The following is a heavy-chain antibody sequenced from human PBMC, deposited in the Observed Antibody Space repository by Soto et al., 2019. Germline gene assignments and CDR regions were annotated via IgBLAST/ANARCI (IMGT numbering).Heavy chain of an antibody. CDR3: AIAPTANSPSDY. CDR1: GGIFTNYI. D-gene: IGHD1-7*01. V-gene: IGHV1-69*02. Sequence: QLVQSGTEMKRPGSSVKVSCETSGGIFTNYIFNWVRQAPGQGLEWMGWIIPVLNITNYAQKFQGRVTITADKSTSTAFLELTSLRSEDTAIYFCAIAPTANSPSDYWGQGTLVTVSS. CDR2: IIPVLNIT. J-gene: IGHJ4*02.